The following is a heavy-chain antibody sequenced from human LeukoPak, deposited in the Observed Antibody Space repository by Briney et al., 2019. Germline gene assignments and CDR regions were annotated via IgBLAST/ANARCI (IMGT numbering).Heavy chain of an antibody. J-gene: IGHJ5*02. V-gene: IGHV4-59*01. D-gene: IGHD3-10*01. Sequence: PSETLSLTCSVSGGSIRSYYWSWIRQPPGKGLEWIGDIYDSGSTNYSTNYNPSLKSRVTISVDTSKNQFSLKLSSVTAADTAVYYCARVDFGGAWWFDPWGQGTLVTVSS. CDR3: ARVDFGGAWWFDP. CDR1: GGSIRSYY. CDR2: IYDSGSTNYST.